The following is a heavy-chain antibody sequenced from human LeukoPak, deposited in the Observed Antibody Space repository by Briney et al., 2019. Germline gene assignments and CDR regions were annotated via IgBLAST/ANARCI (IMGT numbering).Heavy chain of an antibody. CDR3: AKDATFGGVMAMYYFDY. Sequence: GGSLRLSCAASGFTFSSYGMSWVRQAPGKGLEWVSGISGSGGSTNYADSVKGRFTVSRDNSKNTLYLQMNSLRAEDTAVYYCAKDATFGGVMAMYYFDYWGQGTLVTVSS. CDR1: GFTFSSYG. CDR2: ISGSGGST. J-gene: IGHJ4*02. D-gene: IGHD3-16*01. V-gene: IGHV3-23*01.